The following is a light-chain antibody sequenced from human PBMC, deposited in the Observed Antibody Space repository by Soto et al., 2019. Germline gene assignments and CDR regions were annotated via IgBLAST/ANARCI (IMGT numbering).Light chain of an antibody. Sequence: EVVMTQSPATLSVSPGERATLSCRASQSIGNDLAWYQQKPGQAPRLLIYGASSRATDIPARFSGSGSGTEFSLTISSLQSEDFAVYYCQQSYTSWWTFGQGTKVEIK. V-gene: IGKV3-15*01. CDR2: GAS. J-gene: IGKJ1*01. CDR3: QQSYTSWWT. CDR1: QSIGND.